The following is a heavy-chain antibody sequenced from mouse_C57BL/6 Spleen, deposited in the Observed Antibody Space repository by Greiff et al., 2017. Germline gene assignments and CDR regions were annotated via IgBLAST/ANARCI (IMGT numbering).Heavy chain of an antibody. CDR2: IDPSDSDT. D-gene: IGHD2-3*01. J-gene: IGHJ2*01. CDR3: ARSVYDGHYGGDY. V-gene: IGHV1-52*01. Sequence: VQLQQPGAELVRPGSSVKLSCKASGYTFTSYWMHWVKQRPIQGLEWIGNIDPSDSDTHYNQKFKDKATLTVDKSSSTAYMQLSSLTSEDSAVYYCARSVYDGHYGGDYWGQGTTLTVSS. CDR1: GYTFTSYW.